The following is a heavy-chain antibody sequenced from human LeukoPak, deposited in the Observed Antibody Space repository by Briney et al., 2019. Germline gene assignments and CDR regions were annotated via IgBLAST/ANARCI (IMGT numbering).Heavy chain of an antibody. CDR1: GFSFSSFA. V-gene: IGHV3-23*01. Sequence: PGGSLRLSCAASGFSFSSFAMSWVRQAPRKGLEWISTISGSVGQTNYAESVKGRFTISRDNTKNTLYLQMNSLRAEDTAIYFCAKFPQSVVGTAQFDFWGQGTLVTVSS. D-gene: IGHD2-15*01. CDR2: ISGSVGQT. CDR3: AKFPQSVVGTAQFDF. J-gene: IGHJ4*02.